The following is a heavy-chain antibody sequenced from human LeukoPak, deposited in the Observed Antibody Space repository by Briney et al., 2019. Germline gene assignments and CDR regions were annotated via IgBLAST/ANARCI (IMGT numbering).Heavy chain of an antibody. CDR3: ARGGEGYCSSTSCYGLDAFDI. CDR2: ISYDGSNK. D-gene: IGHD2-2*01. V-gene: IGHV3-30*04. CDR1: GFTFSSYA. J-gene: IGHJ3*02. Sequence: WGSLRLSCAASGFTFSSYAMHWVRQAPGKGLEWAAVISYDGSNKYYADSVKGRFTISRDNSKNTLYLQMNSLRAEDTAVYYCARGGEGYCSSTSCYGLDAFDIWGQGTMVTVSS.